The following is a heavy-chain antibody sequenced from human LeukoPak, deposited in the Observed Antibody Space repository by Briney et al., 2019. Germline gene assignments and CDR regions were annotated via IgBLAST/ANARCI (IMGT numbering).Heavy chain of an antibody. CDR2: ISYDGSNK. CDR3: ARASMAAADY. J-gene: IGHJ4*02. Sequence: GRSLRLSCAASGFTFSSYAMHWVRQAPGKGLEWVAVISYDGSNKYYADSVKGRFTISRDNSKNTLYLQMSSLRAEDTAVYYCARASMAAADYWGQGTLVTVSS. D-gene: IGHD2/OR15-2a*01. V-gene: IGHV3-30*04. CDR1: GFTFSSYA.